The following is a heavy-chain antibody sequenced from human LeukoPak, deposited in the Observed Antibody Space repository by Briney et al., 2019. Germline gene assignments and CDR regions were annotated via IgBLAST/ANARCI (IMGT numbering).Heavy chain of an antibody. CDR3: AAAIASGSYYNSYYYYYGMDV. V-gene: IGHV1-58*01. J-gene: IGHJ6*04. Sequence: GASVKVSCKASGFTFTSSAVQWVRQARGQRLEWIGWIVVGSGNTNYAQKFQERVTITGDMSTSTAYMELSSLRSEDTAVYYCAAAIASGSYYNSYYYYYGMDVWGKGTTVTVSS. CDR2: IVVGSGNT. D-gene: IGHD3-10*01. CDR1: GFTFTSSA.